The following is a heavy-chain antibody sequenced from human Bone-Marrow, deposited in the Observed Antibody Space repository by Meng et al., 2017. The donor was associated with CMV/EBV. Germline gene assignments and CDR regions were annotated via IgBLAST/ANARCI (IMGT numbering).Heavy chain of an antibody. CDR3: AREEVVPANSSYYYGMDV. Sequence: GGSLRLSCAASGFTFSSYAMHWVRQAPGKGLEYVSAISSNGGSTYYADSVKGRFTISRDNSKNTLYLQMNSLRAEDTAVYYCAREEVVPANSSYYYGMDVWGQGTTVTSYS. D-gene: IGHD2-2*01. V-gene: IGHV3-64*02. CDR1: GFTFSSYA. CDR2: ISSNGGST. J-gene: IGHJ6*01.